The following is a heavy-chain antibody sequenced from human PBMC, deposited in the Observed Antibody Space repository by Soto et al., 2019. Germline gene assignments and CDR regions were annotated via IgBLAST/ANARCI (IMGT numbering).Heavy chain of an antibody. CDR3: ARASRDCSGLSCAWGGADY. Sequence: PSETLSLTCVFSCYSIISGYYWGWMRQPPGKGLEWIGFIYHSGSTFYNPSLKSRVTMSVDTAKNQFSLKVNSVTAADTAVYYCARASRDCSGLSCAWGGADYWAREPWSPFPQ. D-gene: IGHD2-2*01. V-gene: IGHV4-38-2*01. CDR2: IYHSGST. J-gene: IGHJ4*02. CDR1: CYSIISGYY.